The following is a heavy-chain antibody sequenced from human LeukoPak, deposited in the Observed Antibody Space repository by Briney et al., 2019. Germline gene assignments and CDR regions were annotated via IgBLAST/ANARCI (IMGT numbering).Heavy chain of an antibody. J-gene: IGHJ4*02. CDR2: ISYDGTKT. D-gene: IGHD5-24*01. CDR3: AKGRWLQFRGALDY. CDR1: GFPFSNYA. V-gene: IGHV3-30*07. Sequence: GSLRLSCAASGFPFSNYAMHWVRQAPGKGLEWVALISYDGTKTYYADSVKGRFTISRDNSKNTLYLQMNSPRAEDTAVYYCAKGRWLQFRGALDYWGQGTLVTVSS.